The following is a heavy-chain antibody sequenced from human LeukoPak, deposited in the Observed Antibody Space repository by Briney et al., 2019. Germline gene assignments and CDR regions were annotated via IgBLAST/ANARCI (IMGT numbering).Heavy chain of an antibody. J-gene: IGHJ4*02. CDR3: ARHGEDGYNFNFDY. D-gene: IGHD5-24*01. CDR1: GYTFTGYY. V-gene: IGHV1-2*06. CDR2: INPNSGGT. Sequence: GASVMVSCKASGYTFTGYYMHWVRQAPGQGLEWMGRINPNSGGTNYAQKFQGRVTMTRDTSTSTVYMELSSLRSEDTAVYYCARHGEDGYNFNFDYWGQGTLVTVSS.